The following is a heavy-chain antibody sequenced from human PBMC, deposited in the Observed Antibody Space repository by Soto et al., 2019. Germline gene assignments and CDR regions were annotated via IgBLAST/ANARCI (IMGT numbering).Heavy chain of an antibody. CDR1: GFTFSSYA. CDR2: IDSGGST. D-gene: IGHD5-18*01. V-gene: IGHV3-23*03. J-gene: IGHJ6*02. Sequence: GGSLRLSCAASGFTFSSYAMNWVRQAPGKGLEWVSVIDSGGSTDHADSVKGRFTISTDNSKNTVFLQMTNMDPVDTATYYCAHKVTLYYGMDVWGQGTTVTVSS. CDR3: AHKVTLYYGMDV.